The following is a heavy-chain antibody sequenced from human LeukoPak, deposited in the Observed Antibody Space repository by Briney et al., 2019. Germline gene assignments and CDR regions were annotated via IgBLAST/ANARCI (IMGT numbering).Heavy chain of an antibody. D-gene: IGHD2-2*01. CDR1: GGTFSSYA. CDR3: ARGIVVVPAANRPYYYYGMDV. J-gene: IGHJ6*02. CDR2: IIPIFGTA. V-gene: IGHV1-69*13. Sequence: SVKVSCKASGGTFSSYAISWVRQAPGQGLEWMGGIIPIFGTANYAQKFQGRVTITADESTSTAYMELSSLRSEDTAVYYCARGIVVVPAANRPYYYYGMDVWGQGTTVTVSS.